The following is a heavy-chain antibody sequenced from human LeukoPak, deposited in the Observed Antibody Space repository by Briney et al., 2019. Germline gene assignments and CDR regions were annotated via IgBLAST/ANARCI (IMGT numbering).Heavy chain of an antibody. V-gene: IGHV3-30*02. CDR3: AKRDRPCSGDCSAPYYFDY. Sequence: GGSLRLSCAASGITFSTSVMHCVRQAPGKSLDWGAFILSDGSNKYLADSVKGRLTLSRDNSKNTLYLQMGRLSVEDTAVYYCAKRDRPCSGDCSAPYYFDYWGQGTLVTVSS. CDR1: GITFSTSV. D-gene: IGHD2-21*02. J-gene: IGHJ4*02. CDR2: ILSDGSNK.